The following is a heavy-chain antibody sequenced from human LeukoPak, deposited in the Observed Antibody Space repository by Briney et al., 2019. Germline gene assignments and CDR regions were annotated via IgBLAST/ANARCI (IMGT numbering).Heavy chain of an antibody. Sequence: GGSLRPSCAASGFTLSSYGMSWVRQAPGKGLEWVSAISGSGGITYYADSVKGRFTISRDNSKSTLYLQMSSLRAEDTAVYYCAKGPEVRGVIVILKTGEKGALDYWGQGTLVTVSS. D-gene: IGHD3-10*01. CDR3: AKGPEVRGVIVILKTGEKGALDY. CDR2: ISGSGGIT. CDR1: GFTLSSYG. V-gene: IGHV3-23*01. J-gene: IGHJ4*02.